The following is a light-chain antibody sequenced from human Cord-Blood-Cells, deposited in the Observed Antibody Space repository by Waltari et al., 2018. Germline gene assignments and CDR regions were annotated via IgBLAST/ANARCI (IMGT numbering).Light chain of an antibody. Sequence: DIVMTQSPDSLAVSLGDRATINCKSSQSVLYSSNNKNYLAWYQQKPGQPPKLLIYWASTRESGVPDRFSGSGSGTDFTLTISSLQAEDVAVYYCQQYNNWPRTFGQGTKVEIK. CDR1: QSVLYSSNNKNY. J-gene: IGKJ1*01. CDR3: QQYNNWPRT. V-gene: IGKV4-1*01. CDR2: WAS.